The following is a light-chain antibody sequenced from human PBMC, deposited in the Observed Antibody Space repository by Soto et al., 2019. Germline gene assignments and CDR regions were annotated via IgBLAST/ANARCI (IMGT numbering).Light chain of an antibody. CDR2: GAA. V-gene: IGKV3-15*01. Sequence: EIVMTQSPATLSVSPGKRATLSCRANQSISSNLAWNQQKPGQAPRLLIYGAATRATGIPARFSVSGSGIDFTLTISGLQSEDFAFYYCQMYNNWLATFGGGTKVEIK. CDR3: QMYNNWLAT. J-gene: IGKJ4*01. CDR1: QSISSN.